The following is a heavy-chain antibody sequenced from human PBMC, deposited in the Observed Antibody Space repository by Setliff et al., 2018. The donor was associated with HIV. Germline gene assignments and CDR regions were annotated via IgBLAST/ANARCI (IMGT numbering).Heavy chain of an antibody. V-gene: IGHV4-39*01. Sequence: SETLSLTCTVSGGSISSSSYYWGWIRQPPGKGLEWIGSIYYSGTTYYNPSLKSRVTISVDKSKNQFSLKLSSVTAADTGIYYCVRSMGFGEIPFDYWGQGTLVTVSS. D-gene: IGHD3-10*01. CDR3: VRSMGFGEIPFDY. CDR1: GGSISSSSYY. J-gene: IGHJ4*02. CDR2: IYYSGTT.